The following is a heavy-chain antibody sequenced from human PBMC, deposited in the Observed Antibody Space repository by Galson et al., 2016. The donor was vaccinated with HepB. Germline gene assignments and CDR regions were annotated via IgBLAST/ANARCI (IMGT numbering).Heavy chain of an antibody. CDR3: ARMANGADSD. CDR2: IRNKRINYIT. D-gene: IGHD2-8*01. CDR1: GFSFSDHY. Sequence: SLRLSCAGSGFSFSDHYMDWVRQAPGKGLEWVGRIRNKRINYITEYAASVIGRFTISRDDSRNSVDLQMNTLKTEDTAVYYCARMANGADSDWGQGTLVTVSS. V-gene: IGHV3-72*01. J-gene: IGHJ4*02.